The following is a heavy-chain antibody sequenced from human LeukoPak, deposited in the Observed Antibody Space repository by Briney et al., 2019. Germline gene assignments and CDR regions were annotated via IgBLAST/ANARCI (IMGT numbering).Heavy chain of an antibody. D-gene: IGHD3-22*01. CDR1: GFTFSSYG. Sequence: GGSLRLSCAASGFTFSSYGMHWVRQAPGKGLEWVAVIWYDGSNKYYADSVKGRFTISRDNSKNTLYLQMNSLRAEDTAVYYRAKGSPYYYDSSGYSGFDYWGQGTLVTVSS. J-gene: IGHJ4*02. V-gene: IGHV3-33*06. CDR3: AKGSPYYYDSSGYSGFDY. CDR2: IWYDGSNK.